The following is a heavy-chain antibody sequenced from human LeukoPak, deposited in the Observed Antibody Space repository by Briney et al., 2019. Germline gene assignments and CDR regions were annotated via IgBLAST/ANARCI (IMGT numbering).Heavy chain of an antibody. CDR1: GFTFSSYW. CDR3: ARDRSPSIAVAGTGDC. Sequence: PGGSLSLSCAASGFTFSSYWMHWVRQAPGKGLVWVSGINTDGTTTSYADSVKGRFTISRDNAKNTLYLQMSSLRAEDTAVYYCARDRSPSIAVAGTGDCWGQRPLVTVSS. V-gene: IGHV3-74*01. J-gene: IGHJ4*02. D-gene: IGHD6-19*01. CDR2: INTDGTTT.